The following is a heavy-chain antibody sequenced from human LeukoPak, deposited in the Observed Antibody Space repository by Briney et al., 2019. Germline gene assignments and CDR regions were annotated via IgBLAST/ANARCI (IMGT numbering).Heavy chain of an antibody. J-gene: IGHJ4*02. Sequence: SETLSLTCTVSGGSISSGDYYWRWIRQSPGEGLEWIGYIYYSGSTSYNPSLGSRASLSVHTSKNQFSLKVSSVTAADTAVYYCARVRRPGSGGRPFDYWGQGTLVTVSS. V-gene: IGHV4-30-4*08. CDR1: GGSISSGDYY. CDR3: ARVRRPGSGGRPFDY. CDR2: IYYSGST. D-gene: IGHD3-10*01.